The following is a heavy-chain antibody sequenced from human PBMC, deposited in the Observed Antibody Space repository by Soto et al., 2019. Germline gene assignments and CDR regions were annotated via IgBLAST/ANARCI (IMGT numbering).Heavy chain of an antibody. V-gene: IGHV3-23*01. Sequence: EVKLLESGGAMVQPAGSLRISCAASGFTFSSYTISWVRQAPGKGLEWVSCVSPSGGATYYADSVRGRFTISRYNSKKPVYLQMNSLRAEYTAVYYCAKYRLPSRSEIWFDTWGQRTMVTVS. CDR3: AKYRLPSRSEIWFDT. D-gene: IGHD2-21*02. CDR2: VSPSGGAT. CDR1: GFTFSSYT. J-gene: IGHJ5*02.